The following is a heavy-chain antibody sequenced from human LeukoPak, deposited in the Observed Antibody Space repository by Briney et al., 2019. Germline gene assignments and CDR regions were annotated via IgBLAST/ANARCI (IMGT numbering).Heavy chain of an antibody. CDR3: ARDPGGLLWFGEFLYYFDY. J-gene: IGHJ4*02. Sequence: GGSLRLSCAASGFTFSSYAMHWVRQAPGKGLEWAAVISYDGSNKYYADSVKGRFTISRDNSKNTLYLQMNSPRAEDTAVYYCARDPGGLLWFGEFLYYFDYWGQGTLVTVSS. V-gene: IGHV3-30*04. CDR1: GFTFSSYA. CDR2: ISYDGSNK. D-gene: IGHD3-10*01.